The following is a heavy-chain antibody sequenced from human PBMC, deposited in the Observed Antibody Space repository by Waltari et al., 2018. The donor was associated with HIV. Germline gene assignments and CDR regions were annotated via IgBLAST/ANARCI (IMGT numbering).Heavy chain of an antibody. CDR3: APIAYYYDSSANGDWFDP. J-gene: IGHJ5*02. CDR1: GYTLTELS. V-gene: IGHV1-24*01. CDR2: FDPEDGET. D-gene: IGHD3-22*01. Sequence: QVQLVQSGAEVKKPGASVKVSCKVSGYTLTELSMHWVRPAPGNGLEWMGGFDPEDGETIYAQKFQGRVTMTEDTSTDTAYMELSSLRSEDTAVYYCAPIAYYYDSSANGDWFDPWGQGTLVTVSS.